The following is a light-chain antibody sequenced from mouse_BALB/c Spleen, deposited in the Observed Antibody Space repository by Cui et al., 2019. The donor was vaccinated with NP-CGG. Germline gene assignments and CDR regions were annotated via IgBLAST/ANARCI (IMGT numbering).Light chain of an antibody. J-gene: IGLJ1*01. CDR2: GTN. CDR3: ALWYSNHWV. Sequence: QAVVTQESARTTSPGETVTLTCRSSTRAVTTSNYANWVQEKPDHLFTGLIGGTNNRAPGVPARFSGSLIGDKAALTITGAQTEDEAIYFCALWYSNHWVFDGGTKLTVL. CDR1: TRAVTTSNY. V-gene: IGLV1*01.